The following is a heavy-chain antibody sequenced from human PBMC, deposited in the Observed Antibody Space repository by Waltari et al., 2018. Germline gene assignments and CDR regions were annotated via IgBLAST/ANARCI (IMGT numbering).Heavy chain of an antibody. CDR3: ARRHGSNYFDY. CDR1: SYSIRSCYN. CDR2: IYHSGNT. Sequence: QVQLQESGPGLVKASETLSLPCAVSSYSIRSCYNWGWIRPPPGKGLKCIGGIYHSGNTYYSPSLKGRVTISVDTSKNQFSLKRGSVTAADTAVYYCARRHGSNYFDYWGQGTLVTVSS. V-gene: IGHV4-38-2*01. J-gene: IGHJ4*02. D-gene: IGHD3-10*01.